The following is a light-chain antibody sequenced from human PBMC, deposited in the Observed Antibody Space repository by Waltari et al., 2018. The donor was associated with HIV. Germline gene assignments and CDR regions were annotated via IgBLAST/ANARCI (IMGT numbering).Light chain of an antibody. J-gene: IGLJ2*01. V-gene: IGLV2-14*03. CDR1: SGDVGGYNF. CDR3: SSYTSSGPRYVL. CDR2: NVS. Sequence: SALTQPASVSGSPGQSITISCSGTSGDVGGYNFVSWYQKHPGKAPKLIIYNVSSRPAGVCIRSSGSRSANTASLTISGLQVEDEADYFCSSYTSSGPRYVLFGGGTRLTVL.